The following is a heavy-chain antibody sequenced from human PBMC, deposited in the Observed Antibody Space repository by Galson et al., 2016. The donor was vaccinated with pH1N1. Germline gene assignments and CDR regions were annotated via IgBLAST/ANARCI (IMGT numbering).Heavy chain of an antibody. Sequence: CKASGGTFSSYVIIWVRQAPGQGLEWMGRIVPITGIRNYAQKFQDRVTMTADKSTTTAYMELSGLRSEDTAIYYCAPGGDDYGGNPHWFDPWGQGTLVPVSS. CDR3: APGGDDYGGNPHWFDP. V-gene: IGHV1-69*04. CDR2: IVPITGIR. CDR1: GGTFSSYV. J-gene: IGHJ5*02. D-gene: IGHD4-23*01.